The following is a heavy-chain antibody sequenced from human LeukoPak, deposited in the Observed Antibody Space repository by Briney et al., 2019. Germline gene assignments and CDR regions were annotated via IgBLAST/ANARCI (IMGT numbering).Heavy chain of an antibody. Sequence: GESLKISCKGSGYNFNTYWIGWVRQMPGKGLEWMGIIYPGDSDTRYSPSFQGQVTISADKSISTAHLQWSSLKASDTAMYYCARQGGDTIFGVVYNWFDPWGQGTLVTVSS. CDR1: GYNFNTYW. D-gene: IGHD3-3*01. CDR3: ARQGGDTIFGVVYNWFDP. J-gene: IGHJ5*02. V-gene: IGHV5-51*01. CDR2: IYPGDSDT.